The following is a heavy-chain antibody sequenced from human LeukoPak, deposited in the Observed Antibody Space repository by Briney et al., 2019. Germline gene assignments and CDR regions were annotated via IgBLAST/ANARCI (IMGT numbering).Heavy chain of an antibody. CDR1: GGSFSNYY. CDR3: ARVFDSGSQAYFHYMDV. CDR2: INHSGST. J-gene: IGHJ6*03. Sequence: SQTLSLTCAVYGGSFSNYYWSWIRQPPGKGLEWIGEINHSGSTNNNPSLKSRVTMSVDTSKNQFSLKVSSVTAADTAVYYCARVFDSGSQAYFHYMDVWGKGTAVTISS. D-gene: IGHD3-10*01. V-gene: IGHV4-34*01.